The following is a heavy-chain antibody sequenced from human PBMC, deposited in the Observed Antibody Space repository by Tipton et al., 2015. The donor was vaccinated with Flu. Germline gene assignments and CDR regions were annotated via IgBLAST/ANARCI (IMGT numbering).Heavy chain of an antibody. CDR3: ARGTGHCSSTSCFHGMDV. Sequence: GLVKPSQTLSLTCAISGDSVSSNSAAWNWIRQSPSRGLEWLGRTYYRSKWYNDYAVSVKSRITINPDTSKNQFSLQLNSVTPEDTAVYYCARGTGHCSSTSCFHGMDVWGQGTTVTVSS. V-gene: IGHV6-1*01. CDR2: TYYRSKWYN. J-gene: IGHJ6*02. CDR1: GDSVSSNSAA. D-gene: IGHD2-2*01.